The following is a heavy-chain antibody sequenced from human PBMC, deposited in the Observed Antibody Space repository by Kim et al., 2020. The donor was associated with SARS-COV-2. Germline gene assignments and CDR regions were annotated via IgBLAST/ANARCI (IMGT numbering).Heavy chain of an antibody. CDR3: CAANEPGDAFDI. CDR2: IWYDGSNK. D-gene: IGHD6-25*01. Sequence: GGSLRLSCAASGFTFSNYGMHWVRQAPGKGLEWVAVIWYDGSNKYYADSVKGRFTISRDNSKNTLWLQMNSLRAEDTAVYYCCAANEPGDAFDIWGQGTMVTVSS. CDR1: GFTFSNYG. V-gene: IGHV3-33*01. J-gene: IGHJ3*02.